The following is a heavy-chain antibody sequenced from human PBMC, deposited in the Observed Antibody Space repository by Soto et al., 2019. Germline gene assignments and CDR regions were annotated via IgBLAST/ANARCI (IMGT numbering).Heavy chain of an antibody. CDR2: ISAYNGNT. D-gene: IGHD6-19*01. Sequence: GASVKVSCKASGYTFTSYGISWVRQAPGQGLEWMGWISAYNGNTNYAQKLQGRVTMTTDTSTSTAYMELRSLRSDDTAVYYCARGWAVAGIFSYYYMDAWGKGTTVTVSS. J-gene: IGHJ6*03. CDR3: ARGWAVAGIFSYYYMDA. CDR1: GYTFTSYG. V-gene: IGHV1-18*01.